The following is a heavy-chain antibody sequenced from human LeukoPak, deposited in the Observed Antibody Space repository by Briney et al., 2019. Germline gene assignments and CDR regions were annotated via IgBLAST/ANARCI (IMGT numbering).Heavy chain of an antibody. CDR2: FDPEDGET. J-gene: IGHJ5*02. CDR1: GYTLTELS. CDR3: ARDQTVVTPLWFDP. Sequence: ASVKVSCKVSGYTLTELSMHWVRQAPGKGLEWMGGFDPEDGETIYAQKFQGRVTMTEDTSTDTAYMELSSLRSEDTAVYYCARDQTVVTPLWFDPWGQGTLVTVSS. D-gene: IGHD4-23*01. V-gene: IGHV1-24*01.